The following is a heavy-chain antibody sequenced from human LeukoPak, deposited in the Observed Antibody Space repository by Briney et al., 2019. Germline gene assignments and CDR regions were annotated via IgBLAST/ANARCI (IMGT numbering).Heavy chain of an antibody. J-gene: IGHJ4*02. Sequence: GGSLRLSCAASGFTFTSYWLGWVRQTSGKGLEWVTAMNGDGNEMYYVDSVKGRITISRDNAKNSLFLQMTNLRVDDTAVYYCVRGRDHDYISGTHHYWDFDFWGQGDLVAVSS. CDR2: MNGDGNEM. V-gene: IGHV3-7*01. D-gene: IGHD3-16*02. CDR3: VRGRDHDYISGTHHYWDFDF. CDR1: GFTFTSYW.